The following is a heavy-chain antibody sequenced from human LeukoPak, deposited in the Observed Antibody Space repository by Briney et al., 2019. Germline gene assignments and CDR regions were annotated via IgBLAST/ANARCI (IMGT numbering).Heavy chain of an antibody. J-gene: IGHJ4*02. CDR3: AREGSAGRIDH. V-gene: IGHV3-11*01. CDR1: GFTFSDYY. D-gene: IGHD2-15*01. Sequence: GGSLRLSCAASGFTFSDYYMSWIRQAPGKGLEWVSYISSSGSTIYYADSVKGRFTISRDNSKNTLYLQMNSLRAEDTAVYYCAREGSAGRIDHWGQGTLVTVSS. CDR2: ISSSGSTI.